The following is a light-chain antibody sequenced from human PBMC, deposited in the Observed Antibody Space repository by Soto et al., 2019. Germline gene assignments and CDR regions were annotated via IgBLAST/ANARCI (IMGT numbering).Light chain of an antibody. Sequence: EVVLTQSPGTLSLSPGERAILSCRASQSIYGNQFAWYQQKPGQAPRLLIYGASSRATGIPDRFSASGSGTDFTLTITRLEPEDFAVYYCQQYTSSPPTFGLGTKVDFK. CDR2: GAS. V-gene: IGKV3-20*01. CDR1: QSIYGNQ. CDR3: QQYTSSPPT. J-gene: IGKJ1*01.